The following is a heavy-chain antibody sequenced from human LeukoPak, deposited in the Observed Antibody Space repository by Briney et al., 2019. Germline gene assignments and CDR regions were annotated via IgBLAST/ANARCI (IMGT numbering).Heavy chain of an antibody. J-gene: IGHJ4*02. Sequence: SETLSLTCAVYGGSFSGYYWSWIRQPPGKGLEWIGEINHSGSTNYNPSLKSRVTISVDTSKNQFSLKLSSVTAADTAVYYCARDRRGAARVSVDYWGQGTLVTVSS. CDR1: GGSFSGYY. D-gene: IGHD6-6*01. CDR3: ARDRRGAARVSVDY. V-gene: IGHV4-34*01. CDR2: INHSGST.